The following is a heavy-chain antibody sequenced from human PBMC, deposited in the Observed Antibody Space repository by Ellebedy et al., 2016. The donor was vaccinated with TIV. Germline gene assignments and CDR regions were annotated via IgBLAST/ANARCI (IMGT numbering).Heavy chain of an antibody. CDR1: GFTFSDHY. V-gene: IGHV3-72*01. J-gene: IGHJ4*02. CDR2: SRNKARSYTT. CDR3: ARAPGAGCR. D-gene: IGHD3-10*01. Sequence: GESLKISXAASGFTFSDHYMDWVRQAPGKGLEWVARSRNKARSYTTEYAASVKGRFTISRDDSKNSLYLQMNSLKTEDTAVYYCARAPGAGCRWGQGTLVTVSS.